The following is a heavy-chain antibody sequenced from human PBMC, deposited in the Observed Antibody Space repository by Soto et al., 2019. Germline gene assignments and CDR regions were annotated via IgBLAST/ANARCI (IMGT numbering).Heavy chain of an antibody. CDR1: GFTVSSNY. D-gene: IGHD3-22*01. Sequence: EVQLVESGGGLVQPGGSLRLSCAASGFTVSSNYMSWVRQAPGKGLEWVSVIYSGGTTYYADSVMGRFTISRDNSKNTLYLQMNSLRAEDTAVYYCARNGDSSDYRGWFDPWGQGPLVNVSS. J-gene: IGHJ5*02. V-gene: IGHV3-66*01. CDR2: IYSGGTT. CDR3: ARNGDSSDYRGWFDP.